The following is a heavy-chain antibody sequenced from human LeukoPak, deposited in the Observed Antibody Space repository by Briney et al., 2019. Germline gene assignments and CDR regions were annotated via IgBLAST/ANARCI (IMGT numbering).Heavy chain of an antibody. CDR2: ISIYNGNT. CDR3: ARITYDFWSGYYMPDDP. CDR1: GYTFTSYG. Sequence: GPSVKVSCKASGYTFTSYGISWVRQAPGQGLEWMGWISIYNGNTDYAQKLRGRVTMTTDTSTSTAYLELRGLRSDDTAVYYCARITYDFWSGYYMPDDPWGQGTLVTVSS. D-gene: IGHD3-3*01. J-gene: IGHJ5*02. V-gene: IGHV1-18*01.